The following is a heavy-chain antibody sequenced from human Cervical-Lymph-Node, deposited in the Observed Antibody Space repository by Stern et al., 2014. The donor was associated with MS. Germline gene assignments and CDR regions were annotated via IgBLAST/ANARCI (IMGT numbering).Heavy chain of an antibody. CDR1: GGSISSGGTY. D-gene: IGHD2-21*02. V-gene: IGHV4-31*03. CDR2: FYSCGST. Sequence: VQLQESGPRLVKPSQTLSLTCSVSGGSISSGGTYWTCLPPDPGKGLEWIGQFYSCGSTYCSPALKSRIMKSIDTSTSQFSLRVNSVTAADTAVYYCARGSGDWAHSWFDPWGQGTLVTVSS. CDR3: ARGSGDWAHSWFDP. J-gene: IGHJ5*02.